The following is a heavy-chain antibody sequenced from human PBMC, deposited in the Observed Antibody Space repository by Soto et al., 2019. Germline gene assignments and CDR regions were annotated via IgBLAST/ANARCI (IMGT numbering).Heavy chain of an antibody. CDR1: GYTFTSYG. CDR3: ARDPPNYYYDSSGYYYDY. CDR2: ISAYNGNT. Sequence: QVQLVQSGAEVKKPGASVKVSCKASGYTFTSYGIIWVRQAPGQGLEWMGWISAYNGNTNYAQKLQGRVTMTTDTSTSTAYMELRSLRSDDTAVYYCARDPPNYYYDSSGYYYDYWGQGTLVTVSS. J-gene: IGHJ4*02. D-gene: IGHD3-22*01. V-gene: IGHV1-18*01.